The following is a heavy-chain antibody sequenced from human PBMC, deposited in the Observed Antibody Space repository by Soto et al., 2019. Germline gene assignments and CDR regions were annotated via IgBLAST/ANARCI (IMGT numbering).Heavy chain of an antibody. D-gene: IGHD3-9*01. J-gene: IGHJ4*02. CDR2: INHSGST. CDR1: GGSFSGYY. V-gene: IGHV4-34*01. Sequence: SETLSLSCAVYGGSFSGYYWSWIRQPPGKGLEWIGEINHSGSTNYNPSLKSRVTISVDTSKNQFSLKLSSVTAADTAVYYCARTGRDILTGYYAGRRHYWGQGTLVTVSS. CDR3: ARTGRDILTGYYAGRRHY.